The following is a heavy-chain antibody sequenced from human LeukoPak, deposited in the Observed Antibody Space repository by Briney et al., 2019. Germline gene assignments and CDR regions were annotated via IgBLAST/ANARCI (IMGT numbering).Heavy chain of an antibody. CDR1: GYTFTGYY. D-gene: IGHD3-16*02. CDR2: INPNSGGT. CDR3: ARQYDYVWGSYLLTHPKDYFDY. Sequence: ASVKVSCKASGYTFTGYYMHWVRQAPGQGLEWMGWINPNSGGTNYAQKFQGRVTMTRDTSIGTAYMELSRLRSDDTAVYYCARQYDYVWGSYLLTHPKDYFDYWGQGTLVTVSS. V-gene: IGHV1-2*02. J-gene: IGHJ4*02.